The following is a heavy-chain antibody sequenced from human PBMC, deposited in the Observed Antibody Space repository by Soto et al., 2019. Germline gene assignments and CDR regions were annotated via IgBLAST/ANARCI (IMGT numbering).Heavy chain of an antibody. CDR1: GFTFSSYG. CDR3: AKDRPTAASWYFDL. CDR2: ISYDGSNK. D-gene: IGHD4-17*01. J-gene: IGHJ2*01. V-gene: IGHV3-30*18. Sequence: GGSLRLSCAASGFTFSSYGMHWVRQAPGKGLEWVAVISYDGSNKYYADSVKGRFTISRDNSKNTLYLQMNSLRAEDTAVYYCAKDRPTAASWYFDLWGRGTLVTVSS.